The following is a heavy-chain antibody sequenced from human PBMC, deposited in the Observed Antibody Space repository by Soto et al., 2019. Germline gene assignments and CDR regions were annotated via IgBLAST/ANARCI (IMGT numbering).Heavy chain of an antibody. J-gene: IGHJ4*02. Sequence: GASVKVSCKASGNTVPNYAIHWVRQAPGQRLEWKGWINGGNGNTYYLEHFQGRVTFTRDTYAGTVYMQLSSLTSEDTAVFFCVRDDSGFSGSHYIDYFNYWGQGALVTVPS. CDR1: GNTVPNYA. V-gene: IGHV1-3*01. CDR3: VRDDSGFSGSHYIDYFNY. CDR2: INGGNGNT. D-gene: IGHD1-26*01.